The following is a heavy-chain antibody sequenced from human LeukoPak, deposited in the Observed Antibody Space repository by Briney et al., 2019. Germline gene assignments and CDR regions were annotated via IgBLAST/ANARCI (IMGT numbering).Heavy chain of an antibody. Sequence: ASVKVSCKASGYTFTSYYMHWVRQAPGQGLEWMGIINPSGGSTSYAQKFQGRVTMTRDTSTSTVYMELSSLRSEDTAVYYCARPMAWLQQRRYILSYFDYWGQGTLVTVSS. V-gene: IGHV1-46*03. CDR1: GYTFTSYY. D-gene: IGHD5-24*01. CDR2: INPSGGST. J-gene: IGHJ4*02. CDR3: ARPMAWLQQRRYILSYFDY.